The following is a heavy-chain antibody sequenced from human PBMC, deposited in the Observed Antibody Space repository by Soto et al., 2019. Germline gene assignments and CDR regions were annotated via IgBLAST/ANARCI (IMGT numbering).Heavy chain of an antibody. Sequence: ASVKVSCKASGYTFTGYYMHWVRQAPGQGLEWMGWINPNSGGTNYAQKFQGRVTMTRDTSISTAYMELSRLRSDDTAVYYCTPLAIIAAAGTGGPAQFDPWGQGTLVTVSS. CDR2: INPNSGGT. V-gene: IGHV1-2*02. CDR1: GYTFTGYY. CDR3: TPLAIIAAAGTGGPAQFDP. D-gene: IGHD6-13*01. J-gene: IGHJ5*02.